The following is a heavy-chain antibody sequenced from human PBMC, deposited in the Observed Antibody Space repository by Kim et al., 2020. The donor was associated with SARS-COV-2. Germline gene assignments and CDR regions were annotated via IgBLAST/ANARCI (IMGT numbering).Heavy chain of an antibody. J-gene: IGHJ3*02. V-gene: IGHV3-11*06. CDR3: ARDRSGVLDI. CDR2: YK. D-gene: IGHD3-10*01. Sequence: YKTNADSVQGRFTISRDQAKNSLYLQMNRLGAEDTAVYYCARDRSGVLDIWGQGTMVTVSS.